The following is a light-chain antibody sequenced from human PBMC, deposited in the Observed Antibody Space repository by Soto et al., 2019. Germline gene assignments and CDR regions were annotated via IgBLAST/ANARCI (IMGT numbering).Light chain of an antibody. Sequence: QSALTQPASVSGSPGQSITISCTGTSSDVGSTFNYVSWYQHHPGKAPRLIMSDVNHRPSGVSDRFSGSKSGNTASLSISGLQAEDEAQYFCCAYSTGSTPVLFGGGTKLTVL. CDR2: DVN. CDR1: SSDVGSTFNY. V-gene: IGLV2-14*03. J-gene: IGLJ3*02. CDR3: CAYSTGSTPVL.